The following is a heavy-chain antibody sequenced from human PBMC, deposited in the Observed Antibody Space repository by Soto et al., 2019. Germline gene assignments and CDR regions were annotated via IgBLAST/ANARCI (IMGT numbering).Heavy chain of an antibody. CDR2: IYYSGST. V-gene: IGHV4-59*08. CDR3: ARGGWRHIDY. Sequence: QVQLQESGPGLAKPSETLSLTCTVSGGSISTYYWSWIRQPPGKGLEWIGYIYYSGSTTYNPSLKSRVPISVDTSKNQFSLKLSSVTAADTAVYYCARGGWRHIDYWGQGTLVTVSS. D-gene: IGHD3-3*01. CDR1: GGSISTYY. J-gene: IGHJ4*02.